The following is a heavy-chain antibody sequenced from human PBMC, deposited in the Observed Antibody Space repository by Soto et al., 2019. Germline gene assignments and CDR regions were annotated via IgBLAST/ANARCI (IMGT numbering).Heavy chain of an antibody. Sequence: GESLKISCKGSGYSFTSYWISWVRQMPGKGLEWMGRIDPSDSYTNYSPSFQGHVTISADKSISTAYLQWSSLKASDTAMYYCARRLLSVAGNKYGMDVWGQGTTVTVSS. CDR2: IDPSDSYT. V-gene: IGHV5-10-1*01. CDR3: ARRLLSVAGNKYGMDV. D-gene: IGHD6-19*01. J-gene: IGHJ6*02. CDR1: GYSFTSYW.